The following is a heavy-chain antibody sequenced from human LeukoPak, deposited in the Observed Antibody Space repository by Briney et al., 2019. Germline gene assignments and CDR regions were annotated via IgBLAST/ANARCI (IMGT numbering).Heavy chain of an antibody. CDR1: GYSISSGYY. V-gene: IGHV4-38-2*02. Sequence: PSETLSLTCTVSGYSISSGYYWGWIRQPPGKGLEWIGSIYHSGSTYYNPSLKSRVTISVDTSKNQFSLKLSSVTAADTAVYYCARRRVNDAFDIWGQGTMVTVSS. CDR2: IYHSGST. CDR3: ARRRVNDAFDI. J-gene: IGHJ3*02. D-gene: IGHD3-10*01.